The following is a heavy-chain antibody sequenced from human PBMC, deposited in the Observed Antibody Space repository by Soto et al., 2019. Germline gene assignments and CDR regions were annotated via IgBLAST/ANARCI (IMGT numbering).Heavy chain of an antibody. J-gene: IGHJ5*02. CDR3: ARGLTPDYCGSGSYYNVGNWFDP. CDR1: GYTFTSYG. V-gene: IGHV1-18*01. Sequence: ASVKVSCKASGYTFTSYGISWVRQAPGQGQEWMGWIRAYNGNTNYAQKLQGRVTMTTDTSTSTAYMELSSLRSEDTAVYYCARGLTPDYCGSGSYYNVGNWFDPWCQGTLVTVSS. D-gene: IGHD3-10*01. CDR2: IRAYNGNT.